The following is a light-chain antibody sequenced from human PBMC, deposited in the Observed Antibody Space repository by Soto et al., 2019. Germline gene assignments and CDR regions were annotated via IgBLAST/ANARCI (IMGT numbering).Light chain of an antibody. J-gene: IGLJ2*01. V-gene: IGLV2-14*01. CDR2: EDT. CDR1: SSDIGGYKF. CDR3: ATYTATPTLI. Sequence: QSVLTQPASISGSPGQSLTIPCTATSSDIGGYKFVSWYQQHPGKTPKLIIYEDTYRPSGISERFSGSKSGNTASLTISGLQADDEGDYYFATYTATPTLIFGGGTKVTVL.